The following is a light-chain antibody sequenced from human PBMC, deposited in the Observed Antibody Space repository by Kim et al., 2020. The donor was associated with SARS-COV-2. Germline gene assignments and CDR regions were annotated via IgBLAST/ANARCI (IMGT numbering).Light chain of an antibody. J-gene: IGLJ3*02. CDR1: SSNIGKNY. CDR3: GAWNSSLSVWL. Sequence: QSVLTQPPSVSAAPGQKVTISCSGSSSNIGKNYLFWYQQVPEAAPKLLIYNNDKRPSGLPDLSSGSKSGTSATLGITCLQPADEADYYCGAWNSSLSVWLFGGGTQLTVL. CDR2: NND. V-gene: IGLV1-51*01.